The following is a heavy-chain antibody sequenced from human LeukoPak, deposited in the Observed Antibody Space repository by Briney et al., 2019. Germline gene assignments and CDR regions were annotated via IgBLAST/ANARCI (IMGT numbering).Heavy chain of an antibody. V-gene: IGHV1-2*02. CDR1: GYTFTSYY. J-gene: IGHJ3*02. D-gene: IGHD3-3*01. CDR3: ARGTVGSVNYDFWSGYYTGMGAFDI. CDR2: INPNSGGT. Sequence: ASVKVSCKASGYTFTSYYMHWVRQAPGQGLEWMGWINPNSGGTNYAQKFQGRVTMTRDTPISTAYMELSRLRSDDTAVYYCARGTVGSVNYDFWSGYYTGMGAFDIWGQGTMVTVSS.